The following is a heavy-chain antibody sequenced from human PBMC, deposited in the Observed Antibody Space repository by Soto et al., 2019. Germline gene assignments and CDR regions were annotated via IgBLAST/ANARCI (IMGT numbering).Heavy chain of an antibody. CDR3: AKNQERELPRVIDF. V-gene: IGHV3-23*01. CDR2: MSGSSSTT. J-gene: IGHJ4*02. CDR1: GLTFSNYA. D-gene: IGHD1-7*01. Sequence: QSGGSLRLSCATSGLTFSNYAMSWVRQAPGGGLEWVSSMSGSSSTTYYADSVRGRFTISRDRSKNTLYLQMSSLRAEDTALYYCAKNQERELPRVIDFWGQGTLVTLSS.